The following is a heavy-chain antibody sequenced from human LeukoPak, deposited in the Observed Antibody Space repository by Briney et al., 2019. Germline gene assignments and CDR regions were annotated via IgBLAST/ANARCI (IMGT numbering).Heavy chain of an antibody. CDR1: GGSIDTGSYY. D-gene: IGHD2-15*01. CDR3: ARDHPRLGSGIPII. V-gene: IGHV4-61*09. Sequence: SETLSLTCTVPGGSIDTGSYYWSWIRQPAGKGLEWNGHIYTNGRTNYNPSLKSRVTISVDTSKSQFSLNLSSVTAADTAVYYCARDHPRLGSGIPIIWGQGTLVTVSS. CDR2: IYTNGRT. J-gene: IGHJ4*02.